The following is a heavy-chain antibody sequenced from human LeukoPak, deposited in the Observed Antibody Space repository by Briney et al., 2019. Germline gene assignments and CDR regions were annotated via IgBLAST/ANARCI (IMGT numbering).Heavy chain of an antibody. V-gene: IGHV4-39*02. CDR2: INHGGGT. J-gene: IGHJ2*01. CDR3: AKGEYWVRF. Sequence: SETLSLTCTVSGGSVSRTNYYWAWIRQPPGKGLEWIATINHGGGTHHNPSLKSRLTIAVDTATNEFSLKLSSVTAADTAVYYCAKGEYWVRFWGRGTLVTVSS. CDR1: GGSVSRTNYY. D-gene: IGHD2/OR15-2a*01.